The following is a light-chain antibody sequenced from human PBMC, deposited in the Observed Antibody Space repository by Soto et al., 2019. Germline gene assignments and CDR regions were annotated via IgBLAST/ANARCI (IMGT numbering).Light chain of an antibody. CDR1: QSVSSSY. V-gene: IGKV3-20*01. CDR3: HHYDNAAGT. Sequence: ENASPPSPGTLSLSPGERASLSCRASQSVSSSYLAWYQQKPGQSRRLIFYGASTRATGIPARCSGSGSGTEFTLTISPQQSEDFAHYFWHHYDNAAGTFGGGTKVDIK. J-gene: IGKJ4*01. CDR2: GAS.